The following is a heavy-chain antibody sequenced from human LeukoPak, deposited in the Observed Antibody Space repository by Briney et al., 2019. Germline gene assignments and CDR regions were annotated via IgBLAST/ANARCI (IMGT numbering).Heavy chain of an antibody. CDR1: GFTFSSYG. CDR3: AKGVFRKYCSSTSCWGFDY. Sequence: PGGSLRLSCAASGFTFSSYGMHWVRQAPGKGLEWVAFIRYDGSNKYYADSVKGRFTISRDNSKNTLYLYMNSLRAEDTAVYYCAKGVFRKYCSSTSCWGFDYWGQGTLVTVSS. D-gene: IGHD2-2*01. V-gene: IGHV3-30*02. J-gene: IGHJ4*02. CDR2: IRYDGSNK.